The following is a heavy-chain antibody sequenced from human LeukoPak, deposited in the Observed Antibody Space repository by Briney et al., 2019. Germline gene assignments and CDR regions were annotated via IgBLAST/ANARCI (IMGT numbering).Heavy chain of an antibody. V-gene: IGHV3-23*01. D-gene: IGHD3-22*01. CDR3: AKYDYYDSSGYYSDY. Sequence: GGSLRLSCAAYGFTFSSYAMSWVRQAQGKGLEWVSAISGSGGSTYYADSGKGRFTISRDNSKNTLYLQMNSLRAEDTAVYYCAKYDYYDSSGYYSDYWGQGTLVTVSS. CDR2: ISGSGGST. CDR1: GFTFSSYA. J-gene: IGHJ4*02.